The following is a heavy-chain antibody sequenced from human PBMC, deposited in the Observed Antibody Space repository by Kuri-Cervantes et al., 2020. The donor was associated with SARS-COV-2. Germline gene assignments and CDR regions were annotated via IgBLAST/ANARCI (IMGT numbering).Heavy chain of an antibody. CDR3: ARDRQRDFDQ. V-gene: IGHV4-38-2*02. D-gene: IGHD6-25*01. Sequence: GSLRLSCTVSGHSISSGYYWGWIRQPPGKGLEWIGSIYHSGSTYYNPSLKSRVTISVDTSKNQFSLKLSSVTAADTAVYYCARDRQRDFDQWGQGTLVTVSS. CDR2: IYHSGST. CDR1: GHSISSGYY. J-gene: IGHJ4*02.